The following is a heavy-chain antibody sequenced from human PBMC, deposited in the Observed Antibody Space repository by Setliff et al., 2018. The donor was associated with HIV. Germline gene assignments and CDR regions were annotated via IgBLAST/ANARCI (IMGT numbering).Heavy chain of an antibody. CDR3: ARKQQVRWAWMPSHYNYGLDV. Sequence: LSLTCTVYGEPFSNYYWSWIRQPPGKGLEWIGEIDHGGSTRYNPSLKSRITMSVDTSKNQFSLRLSSVTAADTAVYYCARKQQVRWAWMPSHYNYGLDVWGPGTTVTAP. J-gene: IGHJ6*02. CDR2: IDHGGST. V-gene: IGHV4-34*01. D-gene: IGHD1-1*01. CDR1: GEPFSNYY.